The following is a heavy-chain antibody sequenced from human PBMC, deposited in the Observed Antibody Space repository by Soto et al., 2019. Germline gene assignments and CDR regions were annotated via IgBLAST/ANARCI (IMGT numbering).Heavy chain of an antibody. CDR3: ARVATVTTIDY. CDR2: IYHSGST. V-gene: IGHV4-30-2*01. Sequence: QVQLQESGSGLVKPSQTLSLTCAVSGGSISSGGYSWSWIRQPPGKGLEWIGYIYHSGSTYYNPSLKSRVTISVDRSKNQFSLKLSSVTAADTAVYYCARVATVTTIDYWGQGTLVTVSS. J-gene: IGHJ4*02. CDR1: GGSISSGGYS. D-gene: IGHD4-17*01.